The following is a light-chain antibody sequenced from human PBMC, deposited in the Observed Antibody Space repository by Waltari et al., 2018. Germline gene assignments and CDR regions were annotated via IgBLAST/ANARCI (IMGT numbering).Light chain of an antibody. CDR3: NSRDSSGNWV. CDR2: GKN. J-gene: IGLJ3*02. V-gene: IGLV3-19*01. Sequence: SSELTQDPAVSVALGQTVRITCQGDSLRSYYASWYQQKPGQAPVLVIYGKNNRPSGIPDRFPGSSSGNTASLTITGAQAEEEADYYCNSRDSSGNWVFGGGTKLTVL. CDR1: SLRSYY.